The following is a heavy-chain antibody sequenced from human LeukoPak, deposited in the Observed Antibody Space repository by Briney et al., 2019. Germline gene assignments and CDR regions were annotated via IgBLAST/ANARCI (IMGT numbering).Heavy chain of an antibody. CDR2: INHSGST. V-gene: IGHV4-34*01. CDR1: GGSFSGYY. Sequence: SETLSLTCAVYGGSFSGYYWSWIRQPPGKGLEWTGEINHSGSTNYNPSLKSRVTISVDTSKNQFSLKLSSVTAADTAVYYCASETTYGSGGPYYFDYWGQGTLVTVSS. D-gene: IGHD3-10*01. CDR3: ASETTYGSGGPYYFDY. J-gene: IGHJ4*02.